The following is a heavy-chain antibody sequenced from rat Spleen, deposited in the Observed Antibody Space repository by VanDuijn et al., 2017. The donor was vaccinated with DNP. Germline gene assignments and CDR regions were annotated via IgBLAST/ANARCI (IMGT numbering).Heavy chain of an antibody. V-gene: IGHV5-17*01. CDR1: GFTFSDFA. CDR3: ARPDY. J-gene: IGHJ2*01. Sequence: EVQLVESGGGLVQPGRSLKVSCVASGFTFSDFAMAWVRQAPKKGLEWVATISYDDNSTYYRDSVKGRFTVSRDNVRSTLYLQMDSLRSEDTATYYCARPDYWGQGVMVTVSS. CDR2: ISYDDNST.